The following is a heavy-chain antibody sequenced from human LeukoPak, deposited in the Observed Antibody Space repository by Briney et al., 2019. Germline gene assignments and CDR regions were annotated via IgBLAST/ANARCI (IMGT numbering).Heavy chain of an antibody. D-gene: IGHD6-19*01. Sequence: SETLSLTCAVYGGSFSGYYWSWIRQPPGKGLEWIGEINHSGSTNYNPSLKSRVTTSVDTSKNQFSLKLSSVTAADTAVYYCASVDIAVAGKFDYWGQGTLVTVSS. CDR1: GGSFSGYY. J-gene: IGHJ4*02. CDR2: INHSGST. V-gene: IGHV4-34*01. CDR3: ASVDIAVAGKFDY.